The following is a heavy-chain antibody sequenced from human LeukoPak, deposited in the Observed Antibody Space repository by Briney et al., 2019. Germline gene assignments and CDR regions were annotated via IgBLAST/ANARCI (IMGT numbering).Heavy chain of an antibody. Sequence: SETLSLTCAVYGGSFSGYYWSWIRQPPGKGLEWIGGINHSGSTNYNPSLKSRVTISVDTSKNQFSLKLSSVTAADTAVYYCARGASENAMNWFDPWGQGTLVTVSS. J-gene: IGHJ5*02. CDR2: INHSGST. CDR1: GGSFSGYY. V-gene: IGHV4-34*01. CDR3: ARGASENAMNWFDP.